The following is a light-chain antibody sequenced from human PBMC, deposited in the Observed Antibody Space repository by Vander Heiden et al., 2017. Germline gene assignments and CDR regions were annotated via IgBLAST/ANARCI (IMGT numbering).Light chain of an antibody. CDR2: SND. J-gene: IGLJ3*02. Sequence: QSVMPQPPSPSGTPGQTVTISCSGSSSNLGSNTVKWYQQFPGTAPNLLVYSNDQRPSGVPDRFSGSKSGTSASLAIRGLQSEDEATYYCAGWDDSLSGWVFGGGTKLTVL. CDR1: SSNLGSNT. CDR3: AGWDDSLSGWV. V-gene: IGLV1-44*01.